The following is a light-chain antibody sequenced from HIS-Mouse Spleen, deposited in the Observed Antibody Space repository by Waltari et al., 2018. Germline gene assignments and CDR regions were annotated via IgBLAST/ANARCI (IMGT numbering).Light chain of an antibody. J-gene: IGLJ2*01. CDR3: CSYAGSSTVV. CDR2: EGS. V-gene: IGLV2-23*01. CDR1: SRDVGSYNL. Sequence: QSALTQPASVSGSPRQSITISCTGTSRDVGSYNLVSWYQQHPGKAPKLMMYEGSKRPSGVSNRFSGSKSGNTASLTISGLQAEDEADYYCCSYAGSSTVVFGGGTKLTVL.